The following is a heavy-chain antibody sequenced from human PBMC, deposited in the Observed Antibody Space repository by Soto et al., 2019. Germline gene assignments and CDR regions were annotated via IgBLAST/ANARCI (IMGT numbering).Heavy chain of an antibody. J-gene: IGHJ4*02. CDR1: GVSLDHNY. CDR3: ARDKITGLFDY. V-gene: IGHV4-34*01. Sequence: PSETLSLTCAVYGVSLDHNYWTWIRQPPGRGLEWIGEINRVGNINYLPSLKSRVIMSLDTSKNQFSLKLTSVTAADTAVYYCARDKITGLFDYWGQGTLVTVSS. CDR2: INRVGNI. D-gene: IGHD2-8*02.